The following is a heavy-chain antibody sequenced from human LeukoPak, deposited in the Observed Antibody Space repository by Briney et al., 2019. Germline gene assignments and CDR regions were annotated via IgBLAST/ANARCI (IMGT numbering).Heavy chain of an antibody. D-gene: IGHD3-10*01. CDR2: IIPIFGTA. CDR1: GGTFSSYA. J-gene: IGHJ5*02. V-gene: IGHV1-69*06. CDR3: ARVGITMVRGANNWFDP. Sequence: SVKVSCKASGGTFSSYAISWVRQAPGQGLEWMGGIIPIFGTANYAQRFQGRVTITADKSTSTAYMELSSLRSEDTAVYYCARVGITMVRGANNWFDPWGQGTLVTVSS.